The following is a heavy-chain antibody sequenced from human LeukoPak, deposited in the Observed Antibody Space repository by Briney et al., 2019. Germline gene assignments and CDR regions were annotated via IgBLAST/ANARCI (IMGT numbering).Heavy chain of an antibody. Sequence: SETLSLTCTVSGGSISSYYWSWIRQSPGKGLEWIGYIYYSGSTNYNPSLKSRVTISVDTSKNQFSLELSSVTAADTAVYYCARAGSSSWTSYYYHGMDVWGKGTTVTVSS. D-gene: IGHD6-13*01. CDR2: IYYSGST. CDR3: ARAGSSSWTSYYYHGMDV. CDR1: GGSISSYY. J-gene: IGHJ6*04. V-gene: IGHV4-59*01.